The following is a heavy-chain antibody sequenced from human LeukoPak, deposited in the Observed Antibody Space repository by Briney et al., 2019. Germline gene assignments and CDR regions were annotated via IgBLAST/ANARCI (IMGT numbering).Heavy chain of an antibody. Sequence: GGSLGLSCPAPRLTFSSYAMHRGPHAPGMGWVREAVISYDGSNTDYADSVKGRFTISRDNSKNTLYLQMNSLRAEDTAVYCCASPLSSGWYYFDDWGQGTLVTVSS. J-gene: IGHJ4*02. V-gene: IGHV3-30-3*01. CDR1: RLTFSSYA. D-gene: IGHD6-19*01. CDR2: ISYDGSNT. CDR3: ASPLSSGWYYFDD.